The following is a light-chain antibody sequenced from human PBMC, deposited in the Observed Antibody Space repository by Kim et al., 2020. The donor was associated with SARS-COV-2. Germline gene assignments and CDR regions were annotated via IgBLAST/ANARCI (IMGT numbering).Light chain of an antibody. CDR1: YSNIGGNT. CDR2: SND. J-gene: IGLJ3*02. Sequence: ELTQPPSASGTPGQRVTISCSGSYSNIGGNTVNWYQQVAGTAPKLLIYSNDQGPSGVPDRFSGSKSGTSASLAISGLQSEDEADYYCAAWDDSLNGPVFGGGTQLTVL. V-gene: IGLV1-44*01. CDR3: AAWDDSLNGPV.